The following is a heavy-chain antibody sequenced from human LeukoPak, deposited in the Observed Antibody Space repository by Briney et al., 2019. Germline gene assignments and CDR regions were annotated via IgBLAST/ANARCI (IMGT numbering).Heavy chain of an antibody. CDR2: ISGDGGST. CDR3: ARESERSGWYDY. V-gene: IGHV3-43*02. J-gene: IGHJ4*02. CDR1: GFSFTTTW. Sequence: GGSLRLSCAASGFSFTTTWMHWVRQAPGKGLEWVSLISGDGGSTFYADSVKGRFTISRDNSKNSLYLQMSSLRSEDTALYYCARESERSGWYDYWGQGTLVTVSS. D-gene: IGHD6-19*01.